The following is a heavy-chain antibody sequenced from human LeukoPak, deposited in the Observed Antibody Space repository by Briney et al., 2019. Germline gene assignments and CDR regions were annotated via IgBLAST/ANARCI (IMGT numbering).Heavy chain of an antibody. CDR2: VYYSGST. J-gene: IGHJ4*02. CDR3: ARSYPTMIRGVLHFDC. CDR1: GGSISSYY. D-gene: IGHD3-10*01. V-gene: IGHV4-59*01. Sequence: SETLSLTCTVSGGSISSYYWSWIRQPPGKGLEWIGYVYYSGSTNYNPSLKSRVTISVDTSKNQFSLKLNSVTAADTAVYYCARSYPTMIRGVLHFDCWGRGTLVTVSS.